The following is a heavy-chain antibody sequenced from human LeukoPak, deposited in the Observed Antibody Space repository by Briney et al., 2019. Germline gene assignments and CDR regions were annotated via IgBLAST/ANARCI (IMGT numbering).Heavy chain of an antibody. Sequence: GGSLRLSCAASGFSFSRYWMNWVRQAPGKGLEWVANIKGDGQEKNYVDSVKGRFSISRDNARNSLYLQMDSLRAEDTAVYYCAKEGAYPIITYDSRGQGALVTVSS. D-gene: IGHD3-10*01. V-gene: IGHV3-7*01. CDR2: IKGDGQEK. CDR3: AKEGAYPIITYDS. CDR1: GFSFSRYW. J-gene: IGHJ4*02.